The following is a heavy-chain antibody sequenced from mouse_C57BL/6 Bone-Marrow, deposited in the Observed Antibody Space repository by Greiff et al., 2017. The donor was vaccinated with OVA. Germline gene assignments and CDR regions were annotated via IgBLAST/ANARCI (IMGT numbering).Heavy chain of an antibody. CDR2: IDPSDSYT. CDR3: ARGFVTTVVDTVDY. CDR1: GYTFTSYW. D-gene: IGHD1-1*01. Sequence: QVQLQQPGAELVMPGASVKLSCKASGYTFTSYWMHWVKQRPGQGLEWIGEIDPSDSYTNYNQKFKGKSTLTVNKSSSTAYMQLSSLTSEDAAVYYCARGFVTTVVDTVDYWGQGTTLTVSS. J-gene: IGHJ2*01. V-gene: IGHV1-69*01.